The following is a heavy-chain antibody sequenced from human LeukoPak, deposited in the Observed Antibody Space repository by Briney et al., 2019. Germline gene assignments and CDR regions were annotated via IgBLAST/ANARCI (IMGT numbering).Heavy chain of an antibody. V-gene: IGHV4-30-4*08. Sequence: SQTLSLTCIVSGGSISSGDYYWSWIRQPPGKGLEWIGYIYYSGSTNYNPSLESRVTISVDTSKNQFSLMLSSVTAADTAVYYCARGGTIKNGMDVWGQGTTVTVSS. J-gene: IGHJ6*02. CDR2: IYYSGST. CDR1: GGSISSGDYY. CDR3: ARGGTIKNGMDV. D-gene: IGHD1-14*01.